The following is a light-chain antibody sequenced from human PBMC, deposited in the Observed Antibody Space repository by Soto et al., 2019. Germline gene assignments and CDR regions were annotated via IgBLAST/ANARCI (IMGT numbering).Light chain of an antibody. V-gene: IGKV1-39*01. CDR1: QSIGKH. J-gene: IGKJ5*01. Sequence: IQMTQSPSSLSASVGDRVTITCRASQSIGKHLNWYQQKPGKAPKFLIYGASTLQSGVPSRFTGSGSGTDFTLTVNSLQPEDFATYYCQQSYSSPTTFGQGTRLEI. CDR3: QQSYSSPTT. CDR2: GAS.